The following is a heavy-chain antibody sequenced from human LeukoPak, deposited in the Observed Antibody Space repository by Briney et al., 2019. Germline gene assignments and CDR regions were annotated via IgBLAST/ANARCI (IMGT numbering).Heavy chain of an antibody. CDR2: INPSGGST. Sequence: ASVKVSCEASGYTFTSYYMHWVRQAPGQGLEWMGIINPSGGSTSYAQKFQGRVTMTRDTSTSTVYMALSSLRSEDTAVYYCARVWLGGSQNHYNWFDPWGQGTLVTVSS. V-gene: IGHV1-46*01. D-gene: IGHD1-26*01. CDR1: GYTFTSYY. J-gene: IGHJ5*02. CDR3: ARVWLGGSQNHYNWFDP.